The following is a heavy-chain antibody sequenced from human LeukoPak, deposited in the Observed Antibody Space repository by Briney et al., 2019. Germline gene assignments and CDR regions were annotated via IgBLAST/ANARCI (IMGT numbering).Heavy chain of an antibody. D-gene: IGHD2-2*02. CDR2: ISAYNGNT. Sequence: ASVKVSCKASGYTFISYGISWVRQAPGQGLEWMGWISAYNGNTNYAQKLQGRVTMTTDPSTSTAYMELRSLRSDDTAVYYCARGPYCSSTSCYRTLGYWGQGTLVTVSS. V-gene: IGHV1-18*01. J-gene: IGHJ4*02. CDR1: GYTFISYG. CDR3: ARGPYCSSTSCYRTLGY.